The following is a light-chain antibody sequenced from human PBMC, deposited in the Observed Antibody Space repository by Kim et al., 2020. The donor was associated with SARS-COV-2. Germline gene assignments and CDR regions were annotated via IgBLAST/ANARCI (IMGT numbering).Light chain of an antibody. V-gene: IGKV3-20*01. CDR1: LRAGRNY. CDR3: QQYSSSPAT. Sequence: PENSAPLSHRASLRAGRNYFAWYQQHPGRAPTLLLYGASSRATGIPDRFSGSGSGTDFTLTITRLEPEDFAVYYCQQYSSSPATFGQGTKVDIK. CDR2: GAS. J-gene: IGKJ1*01.